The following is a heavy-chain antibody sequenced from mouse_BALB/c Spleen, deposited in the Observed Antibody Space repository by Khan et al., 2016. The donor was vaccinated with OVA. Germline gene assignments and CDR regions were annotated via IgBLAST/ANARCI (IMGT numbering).Heavy chain of an antibody. Sequence: QVQLKESGAELVRPGVSVKISCKGSGYTFTDYAMHWVKQSHAKSLEWMGVISTYYDDADYTQRFQGKASMTVDRSSSTAYLELASLTSEDSAIYYCARGGGFADWGQGTLVTVSA. V-gene: IGHV1S137*01. CDR1: GYTFTDYA. D-gene: IGHD1-1*02. CDR2: ISTYYDDA. J-gene: IGHJ3*01. CDR3: ARGGGFAD.